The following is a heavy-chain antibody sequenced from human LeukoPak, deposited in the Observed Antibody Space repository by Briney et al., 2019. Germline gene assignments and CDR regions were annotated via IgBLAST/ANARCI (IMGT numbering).Heavy chain of an antibody. J-gene: IGHJ4*02. V-gene: IGHV4-59*01. CDR2: IYYSGST. Sequence: SETLSLTCTVSGGSISSYYWSWIRQPPGKGLEWIGYIYYSGSTDYNPSLKSRVTISVDTSKNQFSLKLSSVTAADTAVYYCARVTMVRGVIIASVDYWGQGTLVTVSS. D-gene: IGHD3-10*01. CDR3: ARVTMVRGVIIASVDY. CDR1: GGSISSYY.